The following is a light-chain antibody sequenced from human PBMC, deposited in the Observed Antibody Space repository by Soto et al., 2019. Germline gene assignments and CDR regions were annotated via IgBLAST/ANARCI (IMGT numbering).Light chain of an antibody. Sequence: QSALTQPAAVSESPGQSITISCTGTSSDVGGYNYVSWYQQHPGKAPKLMIYGVTNRPSGVSNRFSGSKSGNTASLTISGLQAEDEADYYCSSYTSSTTLSVVFGGGTKVTVL. CDR1: SSDVGGYNY. V-gene: IGLV2-14*01. J-gene: IGLJ2*01. CDR2: GVT. CDR3: SSYTSSTTLSVV.